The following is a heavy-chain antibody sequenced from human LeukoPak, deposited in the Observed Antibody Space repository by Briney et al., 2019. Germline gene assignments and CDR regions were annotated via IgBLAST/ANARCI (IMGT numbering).Heavy chain of an antibody. J-gene: IGHJ5*02. CDR1: GGSFSGYY. Sequence: SETLSLTCAVYGGSFSGYYWSWIRQPPGKGLEWLGEINHSGRTNYNPPLKSRVPISVDTSKNQFPLKLSSVTAADTAVYYCARAGTGYCSSTSCYLLLNWFDPWGQGTLVTVSS. V-gene: IGHV4-34*01. CDR3: ARAGTGYCSSTSCYLLLNWFDP. CDR2: INHSGRT. D-gene: IGHD2-2*01.